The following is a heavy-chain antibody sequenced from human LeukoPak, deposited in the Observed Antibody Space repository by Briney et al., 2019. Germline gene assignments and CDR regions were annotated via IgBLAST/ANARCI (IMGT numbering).Heavy chain of an antibody. V-gene: IGHV1-24*01. Sequence: ASVTVSCKVSGYTLTELSMHWVRQAPGKGLEWMGGFDPEDGETIYAQKFQGRVTMTEDTSTDTAYMELSSLRSEDTAVYYCAAPLYCGGDCSDAFDIWGQGTMVTVSS. CDR2: FDPEDGET. CDR3: AAPLYCGGDCSDAFDI. D-gene: IGHD2-21*02. CDR1: GYTLTELS. J-gene: IGHJ3*02.